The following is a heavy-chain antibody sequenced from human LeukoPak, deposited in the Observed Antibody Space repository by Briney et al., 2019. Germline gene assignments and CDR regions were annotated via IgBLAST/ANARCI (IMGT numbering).Heavy chain of an antibody. Sequence: GGSLRLSCAASGFTFSSYGMSWVRQAPGKGLEWVSAISGSAGSTYYADSVKGRFTISRDNSKNTLYLQMNSLRAEDTAVYYCAKDALPRIAAAGTVVWGQGTLVTVSS. V-gene: IGHV3-23*01. D-gene: IGHD6-13*01. CDR3: AKDALPRIAAAGTVV. CDR1: GFTFSSYG. J-gene: IGHJ4*02. CDR2: ISGSAGST.